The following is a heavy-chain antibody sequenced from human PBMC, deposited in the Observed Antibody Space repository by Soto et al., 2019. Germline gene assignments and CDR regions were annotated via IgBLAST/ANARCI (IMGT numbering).Heavy chain of an antibody. CDR2: ISSSSSYT. Sequence: PGGSLRLSCAASGFTFSDYYMSWIRQAPGKGLEWVSYISSSSSYTNYADSVKGRFTISRDNAKNSLYLQMNSLRAEDTAVYYCARVYDYVWGSYRLDAFDIWGQGTIVTVSS. J-gene: IGHJ3*02. V-gene: IGHV3-11*06. CDR3: ARVYDYVWGSYRLDAFDI. CDR1: GFTFSDYY. D-gene: IGHD3-16*02.